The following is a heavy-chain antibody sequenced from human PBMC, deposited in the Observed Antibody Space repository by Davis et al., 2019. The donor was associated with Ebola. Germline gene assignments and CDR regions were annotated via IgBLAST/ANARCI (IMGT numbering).Heavy chain of an antibody. Sequence: HTGGSLRLSCAASGFTFSNYWLHWVRLAPGKGPVWVSRINTDGTTATYADSVKGRFTISRDNAKNTLYLQMNSLRAEDTAVYYCARAPHCGGGVCNGFHYYGMDVWGQGTTVTVSS. J-gene: IGHJ6*02. CDR1: GFTFSNYW. D-gene: IGHD2-8*02. CDR3: ARAPHCGGGVCNGFHYYGMDV. V-gene: IGHV3-74*01. CDR2: INTDGTTA.